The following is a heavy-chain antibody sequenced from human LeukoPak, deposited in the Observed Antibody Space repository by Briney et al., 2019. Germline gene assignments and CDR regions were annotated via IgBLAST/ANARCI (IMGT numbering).Heavy chain of an antibody. CDR3: ARDPVSSGRNWFDP. D-gene: IGHD6-19*01. CDR1: GGSISSYY. CDR2: VYSSGST. J-gene: IGHJ5*02. Sequence: SETVSLTCTVSGGSISSYYWNWIPQPAGKGLEWIGRVYSSGSTNYNPSLKSRVSMSVATSKSQFSLKLTSVTAADTAVYYCARDPVSSGRNWFDPWGQGTLVTVSA. V-gene: IGHV4-4*07.